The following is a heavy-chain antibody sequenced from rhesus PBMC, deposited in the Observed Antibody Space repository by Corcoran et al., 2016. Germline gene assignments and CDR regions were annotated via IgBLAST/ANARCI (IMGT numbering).Heavy chain of an antibody. J-gene: IGHJ4*01. V-gene: IGHV4-169*02. CDR3: ARDLTYSSGWYGFDY. CDR2: IYGSGSST. D-gene: IGHD6-31*01. Sequence: QLQLQESGPGLVKPSETLSVTCAVSGGSISSSYWSWIRQAPGKGLEWIGYIYGSGSSTNYNPSLKSRVTLSVDTSKNQLSLQLSSVTTADTAVYYCARDLTYSSGWYGFDYWGQGVLVTVSS. CDR1: GGSISSSY.